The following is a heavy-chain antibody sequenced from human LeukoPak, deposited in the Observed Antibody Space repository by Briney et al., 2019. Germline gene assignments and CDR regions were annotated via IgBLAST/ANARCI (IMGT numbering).Heavy chain of an antibody. CDR1: GGSISSYY. J-gene: IGHJ4*02. Sequence: SETLSLTCTVSGGSISSYYWSWIRQPPGKGLEWIGYIYYSGSTNYNLSLKSRVTISVDTSKNQFSLKLSSVTAADTAVYYCARIHGGGWYYFDYWGQGTLVTVSS. V-gene: IGHV4-59*01. CDR3: ARIHGGGWYYFDY. CDR2: IYYSGST. D-gene: IGHD6-19*01.